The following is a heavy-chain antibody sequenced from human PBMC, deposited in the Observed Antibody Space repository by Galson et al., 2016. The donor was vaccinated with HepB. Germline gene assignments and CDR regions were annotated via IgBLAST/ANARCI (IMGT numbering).Heavy chain of an antibody. D-gene: IGHD6-19*01. CDR2: IYYSGST. CDR3: ATGISVAGKYYYYYMDV. J-gene: IGHJ6*03. V-gene: IGHV4-39*01. Sequence: SETLSLTCIVSGDSISGTEYYWGWIRQSPGRGLEWIGSIYYSGSTYYNPSLESRVTISVDTSKNQFSLRLSSVTAADTAVSYCATGISVAGKYYYYYMDVWGKGTPVTVSS. CDR1: GDSISGTEYY.